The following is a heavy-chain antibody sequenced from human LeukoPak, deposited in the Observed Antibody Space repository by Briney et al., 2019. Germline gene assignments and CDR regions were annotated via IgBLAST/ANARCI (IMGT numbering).Heavy chain of an antibody. Sequence: ASVKVSCTASGGTVSSYAINWVRQATGQGLEWMGWMSPNSGDTGYAQKFQGRVTMTSDSSISTAYMELSSLRSEDTAIYYCVRTPPNWGFDYWGQGTLVTVSS. CDR3: VRTPPNWGFDY. J-gene: IGHJ4*02. CDR2: MSPNSGDT. D-gene: IGHD7-27*01. V-gene: IGHV1-8*02. CDR1: GGTVSSYA.